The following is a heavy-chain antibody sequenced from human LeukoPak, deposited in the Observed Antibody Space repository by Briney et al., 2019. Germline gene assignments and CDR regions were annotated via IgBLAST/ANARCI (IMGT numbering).Heavy chain of an antibody. CDR2: IYPGDSDT. V-gene: IGHV5-51*01. D-gene: IGHD6-19*01. CDR1: GYSFTSYW. Sequence: GESLMISCKGSGYSFTSYWIGWVRQMPGKGLEWMGIIYPGDSDTRYSPSFQGQVTISAGKSISTAYLQWSSLKASDTAMYYCARLGSGWNSRANWFDPWGQGTLVTVSS. CDR3: ARLGSGWNSRANWFDP. J-gene: IGHJ5*02.